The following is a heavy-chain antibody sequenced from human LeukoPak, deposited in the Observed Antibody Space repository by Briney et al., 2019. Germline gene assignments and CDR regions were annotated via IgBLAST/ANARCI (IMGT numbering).Heavy chain of an antibody. Sequence: PGGSLRLSCAASGFTFSSYGFNWVRQAPGKRLEWVSYISSRGSTFYYADSVKGRFTISRDNAKNSLYLQMNSLRVEDTAVYYCARDRSGYCSSTSCYQVQMDVWGKGTTVTVSS. V-gene: IGHV3-48*03. D-gene: IGHD2-2*01. CDR3: ARDRSGYCSSTSCYQVQMDV. J-gene: IGHJ6*04. CDR2: ISSRGSTF. CDR1: GFTFSSYG.